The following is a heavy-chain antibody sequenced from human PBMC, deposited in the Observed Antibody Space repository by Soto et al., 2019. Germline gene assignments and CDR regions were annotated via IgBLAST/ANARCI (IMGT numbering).Heavy chain of an antibody. D-gene: IGHD2-15*01. CDR1: GGSFSGYY. CDR3: ARGGLGVVVVAATPLRYYYYGMDV. Sequence: QVQLQQWGAGLLKPSETLSLTCAVYGGSFSGYYWSWIRQPPGKGLEWIGEINHSGSTNYNPSLQSRVTISVDTSKNQFSLKLSSVTAADSAVYYCARGGLGVVVVAATPLRYYYYGMDVWGQGTTVTVSS. V-gene: IGHV4-34*01. J-gene: IGHJ6*02. CDR2: INHSGST.